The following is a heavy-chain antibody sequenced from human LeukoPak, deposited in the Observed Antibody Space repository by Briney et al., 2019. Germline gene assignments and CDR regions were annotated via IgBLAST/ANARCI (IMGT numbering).Heavy chain of an antibody. D-gene: IGHD2-15*01. Sequence: GASVKVSCKASGYTFTGYYMHWVRQAPGQGLEWMGWINPNSGGTNYAQKFQGRVTMTRDTSISTAYMELSRLRSDDTAVYYCARDVYCSGGSCVYYYYGMDVWGQGTTVTVSS. V-gene: IGHV1-2*02. J-gene: IGHJ6*02. CDR2: INPNSGGT. CDR3: ARDVYCSGGSCVYYYYGMDV. CDR1: GYTFTGYY.